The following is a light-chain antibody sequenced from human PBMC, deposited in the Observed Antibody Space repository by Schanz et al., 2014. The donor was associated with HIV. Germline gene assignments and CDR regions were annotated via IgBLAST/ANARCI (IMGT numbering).Light chain of an antibody. V-gene: IGLV2-11*01. Sequence: QSALTQPRSVSGSPGQSVTISCTGTSSDVGGYDYVSWYQQHPGKAPKLMIYDVTKRPSGVPDRFSGSKSGNTASLTISGLQAEDEADYYCGAWDSGRRAVVFGGGTKLTVL. J-gene: IGLJ2*01. CDR1: SSDVGGYDY. CDR3: GAWDSGRRAVV. CDR2: DVT.